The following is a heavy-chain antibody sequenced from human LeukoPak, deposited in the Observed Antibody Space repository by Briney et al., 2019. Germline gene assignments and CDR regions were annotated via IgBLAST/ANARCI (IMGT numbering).Heavy chain of an antibody. CDR1: GFTFSTYA. J-gene: IGHJ5*02. Sequence: PGGSLRLSCAASGFTFSTYAMTWVRQAPGKGLEWVAAVTSDGRWTNYADSVKGRFTVSRDNSKDTLFMQMSSLRAEDTAVYYCAKGTSWFGEAWGLGTLVTVSS. D-gene: IGHD3-10*01. CDR3: AKGTSWFGEA. V-gene: IGHV3-23*01. CDR2: VTSDGRWT.